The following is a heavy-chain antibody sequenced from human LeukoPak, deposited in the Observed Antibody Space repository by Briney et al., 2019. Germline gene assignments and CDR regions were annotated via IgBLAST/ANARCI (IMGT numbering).Heavy chain of an antibody. CDR2: INHSGST. CDR1: GGSFSGYY. J-gene: IGHJ2*01. Sequence: PSETLSLTCAVYGGSFSGYYWSWIRQPPGKGLEWIGEINHSGSTNYNPSLKSRVTISVDTSKNQFSLKLSSVTAADTAVYYCARGRSLVVIIPLYWYFDLWGRGTLVTVSS. D-gene: IGHD3-3*01. V-gene: IGHV4-34*01. CDR3: ARGRSLVVIIPLYWYFDL.